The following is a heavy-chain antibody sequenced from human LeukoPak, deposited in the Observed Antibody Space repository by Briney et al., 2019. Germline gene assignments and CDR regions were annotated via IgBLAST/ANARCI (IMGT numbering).Heavy chain of an antibody. CDR1: GGSISSYY. J-gene: IGHJ2*01. D-gene: IGHD4-17*01. CDR2: IYYSGNT. V-gene: IGHV4-59*01. CDR3: ARGVHGDYRWYFDL. Sequence: PSETLSLTCTVSGGSISSYYWSWIRQPPGKGLEWIGYIYYSGNTNYNPSLKSRVTISVDTSRNQFSLKLSSVTAADTAVYYCARGVHGDYRWYFDLWGRGTLVTVSS.